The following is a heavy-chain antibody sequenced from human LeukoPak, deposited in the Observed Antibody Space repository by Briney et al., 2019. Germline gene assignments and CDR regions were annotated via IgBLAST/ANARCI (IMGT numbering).Heavy chain of an antibody. CDR3: ARVVPGAFDI. D-gene: IGHD2-2*01. CDR2: IYSGGST. J-gene: IGHJ3*02. V-gene: IGHV3-66*01. CDR1: GFTVSSNY. Sequence: GGSLRLSCAASGFTVSSNYMSWVRQAPGKGLEWVSVIYSGGSTYYADSVKGRFTISRDNSKNTLYLQMNSLRAEGTAVYYCARVVPGAFDIWGQGTMVTVSS.